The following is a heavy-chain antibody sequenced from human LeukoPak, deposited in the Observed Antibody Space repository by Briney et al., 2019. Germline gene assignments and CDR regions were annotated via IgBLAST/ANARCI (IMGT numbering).Heavy chain of an antibody. CDR1: GGSFSGYY. D-gene: IGHD2-15*01. CDR3: ARYCSGGGCRGWYFDL. CDR2: INHSGST. V-gene: IGHV4-34*01. J-gene: IGHJ2*01. Sequence: PSETLSLTCAVCGGSFSGYYWSWIRQPPGKGLEWIGEINHSGSTNYNPSLKSRVTISVDTSKNQFSLKLSSVTAADTAVYYCARYCSGGGCRGWYFDLWGRGTLVTVSS.